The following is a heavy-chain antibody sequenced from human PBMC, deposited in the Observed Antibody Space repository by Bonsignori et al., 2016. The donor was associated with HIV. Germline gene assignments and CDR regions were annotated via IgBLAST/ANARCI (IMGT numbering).Heavy chain of an antibody. Sequence: VRQMPGKGLEWMGWINPNSGGTNYAQKFQGRVTMTRDTSISTAYMELSRLRSDDTAVYYCARDLVGRHYYDSSGYLGYWGQGTLVTVSS. J-gene: IGHJ4*02. D-gene: IGHD3-22*01. CDR2: INPNSGGT. V-gene: IGHV1-2*02. CDR3: ARDLVGRHYYDSSGYLGY.